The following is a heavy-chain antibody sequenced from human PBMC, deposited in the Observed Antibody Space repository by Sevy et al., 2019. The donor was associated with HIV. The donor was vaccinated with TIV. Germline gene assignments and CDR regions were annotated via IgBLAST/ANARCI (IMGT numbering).Heavy chain of an antibody. CDR2: PYYGGSP. J-gene: IGHJ2*01. Sequence: SETLSLTCTVSGGSISGSTNYWGGSGRSPGKGLEWIGSPYYGGSPYLNPSLKSRVTTSVDTSKNQFSLKLNSVTAADTAVYYCVRHLTNYLYWYFDLWGRGALVTVSS. V-gene: IGHV4-39*01. CDR1: GGSISGSTNY. CDR3: VRHLTNYLYWYFDL. D-gene: IGHD2-8*01.